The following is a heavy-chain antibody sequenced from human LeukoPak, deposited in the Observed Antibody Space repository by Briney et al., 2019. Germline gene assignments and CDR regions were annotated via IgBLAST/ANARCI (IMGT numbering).Heavy chain of an antibody. CDR1: GYSFAAYY. J-gene: IGHJ4*02. V-gene: IGHV1-2*02. CDR2: INPQSGGT. CDR3: ARDNSSATDY. Sequence: ASVKVSCKASGYSFAAYYLHWVRQAPGQGLEWMGWINPQSGGTSSAQKFQGRVTMARDTSITTGYMELNGLTPDDTAVYYCARDNSSATDYWGQGTLVTASS. D-gene: IGHD6-13*01.